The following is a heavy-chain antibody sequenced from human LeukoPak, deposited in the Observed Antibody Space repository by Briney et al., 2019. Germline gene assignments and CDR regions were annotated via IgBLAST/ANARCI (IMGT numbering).Heavy chain of an antibody. J-gene: IGHJ4*02. CDR2: INHRGST. Sequence: SESLSLTCAVYGGSFSGYYWSWIRQPPGKGLEWIGEINHRGSTNYNPSLKSRVTISVDTSKNQFSLKLSSVTAADTAVYYCARDYGDYDWGQGTLVTVSS. CDR1: GGSFSGYY. V-gene: IGHV4-34*01. CDR3: ARDYGDYD. D-gene: IGHD4-17*01.